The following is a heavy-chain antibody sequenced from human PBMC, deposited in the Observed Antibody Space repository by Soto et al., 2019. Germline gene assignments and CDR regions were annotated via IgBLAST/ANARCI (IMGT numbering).Heavy chain of an antibody. Sequence: ASVKVSCKTSGYTFTGHYIHWVRQAPGQGLEWMGWINPNSGDINYAEKFQGRVTMTRDTSISTAYMELSRLRSDDTAVYYCARGYTYGSFDDWAQGTLVTVSS. D-gene: IGHD5-18*01. V-gene: IGHV1-2*02. CDR1: GYTFTGHY. J-gene: IGHJ4*02. CDR2: INPNSGDI. CDR3: ARGYTYGSFDD.